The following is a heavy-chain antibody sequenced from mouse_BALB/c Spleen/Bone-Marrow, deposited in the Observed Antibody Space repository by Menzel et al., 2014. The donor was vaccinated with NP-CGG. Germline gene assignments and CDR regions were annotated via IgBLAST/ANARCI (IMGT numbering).Heavy chain of an antibody. D-gene: IGHD2-4*01. CDR2: INPSNGGT. J-gene: IGHJ3*01. CDR1: GYTFTSYY. CDR3: TRGDDYDEEFAY. V-gene: IGHV1S81*02. Sequence: QVQLKESGAELVKPGASVKLSCKASGYTFTSYYMYWVKQRPGRGLEWIGGINPSNGGTNFNEKFKSKATLTVDKSSSTAYMQLSSLTSEDSAVYYCTRGDDYDEEFAYWGQGTLVTVSA.